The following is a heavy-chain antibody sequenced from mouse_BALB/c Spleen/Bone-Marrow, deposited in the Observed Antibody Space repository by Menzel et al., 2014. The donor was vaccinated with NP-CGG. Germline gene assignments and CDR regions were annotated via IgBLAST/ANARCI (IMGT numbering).Heavy chain of an antibody. CDR1: GFTFSSFG. J-gene: IGHJ3*01. CDR2: ISSGSSTI. D-gene: IGHD3-1*01. V-gene: IGHV5-17*02. CDR3: ARGAARATWFAY. Sequence: DVHLVESGGGLVQPGGSRKLSCAASGFTFSSFGMHWVRQAPEKGLEWVAYISSGSSTIYYADTVKGRFTISRDNPKNTLFLQMTSLRSEDTAMYYRARGAARATWFAYWGQGTLVTVSA.